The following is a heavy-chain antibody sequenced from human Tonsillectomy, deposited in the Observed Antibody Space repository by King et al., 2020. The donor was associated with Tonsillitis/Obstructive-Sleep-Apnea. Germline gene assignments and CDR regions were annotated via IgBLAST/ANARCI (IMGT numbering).Heavy chain of an antibody. CDR1: GGSISSSSYY. D-gene: IGHD5-18*01. CDR3: AGRTAMVTSIDY. V-gene: IGHV4-39*01. Sequence: QLQESGPGLVKPSETLSLPCTVSGGSISSSSYYWGWIRQPPGKGLEWIGSIYYSGSTYYNPSLKSRVTISVDTSKNQFSLKLSSVTAADTAVYYCAGRTAMVTSIDYWGQGTLVTVSS. CDR2: IYYSGST. J-gene: IGHJ4*02.